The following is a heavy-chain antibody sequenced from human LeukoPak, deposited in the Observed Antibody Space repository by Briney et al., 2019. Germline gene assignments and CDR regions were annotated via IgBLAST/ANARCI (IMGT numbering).Heavy chain of an antibody. D-gene: IGHD6-13*01. J-gene: IGHJ4*02. CDR1: GGSFSSYP. CDR2: VTPVFGTP. Sequence: SVKVSCKASGGSFSSYPISWVRQAPGQGLQWMGGVTPVFGTPNYAQEFQGRVTLAADDSTNTAYMELNSLRSDDTAVYYCARGSASNWPVDIWGQGTLVIVSS. V-gene: IGHV1-69*13. CDR3: ARGSASNWPVDI.